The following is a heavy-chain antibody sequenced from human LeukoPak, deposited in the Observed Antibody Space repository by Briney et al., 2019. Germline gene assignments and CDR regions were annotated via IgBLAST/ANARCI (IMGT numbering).Heavy chain of an antibody. CDR2: IYYSGST. CDR3: ARLELREYYFDY. Sequence: SETLSLTCTVSGGSISSYYWSWIRQPPGKGLERIGYIYYSGSTNYNPSLKSRVTISVDTSKNQFSLKLSSVTAADTAVYYCARLELREYYFDYWGQGTLVTVSS. V-gene: IGHV4-59*08. J-gene: IGHJ4*02. CDR1: GGSISSYY. D-gene: IGHD4-23*01.